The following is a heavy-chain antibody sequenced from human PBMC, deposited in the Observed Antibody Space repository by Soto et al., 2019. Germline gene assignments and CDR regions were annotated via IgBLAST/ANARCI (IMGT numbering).Heavy chain of an antibody. CDR1: GFTFSSYG. CDR3: AREPYYDSCGYYFCN. CDR2: IWYDGSNK. J-gene: IGHJ4*02. D-gene: IGHD3-22*01. V-gene: IGHV3-33*01. Sequence: GVSLRLSCSASGFTFSSYGMHWVRQAPGKGLEWVAVIWYDGSNKYYADSVKGRFTISRDNSKNTLYLQMNSLRAEDTAVYYCAREPYYDSCGYYFCNWGQGTLVAASS.